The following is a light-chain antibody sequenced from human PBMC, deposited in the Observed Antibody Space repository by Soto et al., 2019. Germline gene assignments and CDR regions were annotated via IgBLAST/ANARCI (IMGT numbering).Light chain of an antibody. J-gene: IGKJ1*01. V-gene: IGKV3-15*01. Sequence: EIVMTQSPATLSVSPGEGATLSCRASQSISNHLACFQQKPGQAPRLLITGASTRVTGIPARFSGSGSGTECTLTISSLQSEDFAVYYCQQYHGWPWTFGQGTKVEIK. CDR2: GAS. CDR1: QSISNH. CDR3: QQYHGWPWT.